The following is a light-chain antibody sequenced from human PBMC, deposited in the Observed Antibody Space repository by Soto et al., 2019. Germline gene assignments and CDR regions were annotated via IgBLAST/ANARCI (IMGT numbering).Light chain of an antibody. V-gene: IGKV1-39*01. CDR2: AAS. J-gene: IGKJ4*01. CDR1: HSISSY. Sequence: DIQMTQSPSSLSASVGDRVIITCGASHSISSYLNWYQQKPGKAPKLLIYAASSLQSRVPSRFSGSGSGTDFTLTISSLQPEDFATYYCQQSYSTPLTFGGGTKVDIK. CDR3: QQSYSTPLT.